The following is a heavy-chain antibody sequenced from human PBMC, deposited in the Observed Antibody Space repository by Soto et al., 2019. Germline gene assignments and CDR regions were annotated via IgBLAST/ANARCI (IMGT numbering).Heavy chain of an antibody. CDR1: GDSVSSKTAA. V-gene: IGHV6-1*01. CDR3: ARVSFDHFVHWFDP. CDR2: TYFRSRWYN. J-gene: IGHJ5*02. Sequence: PSQTLSLTCVISGDSVSSKTAAWNWIRQSPSRGLEWLGRTYFRSRWYNDYAISVKSRITINPDTSKNQFSLLLNSVTPEDTAVYYCARVSFDHFVHWFDPWGQGTLVTVS. D-gene: IGHD3-9*01.